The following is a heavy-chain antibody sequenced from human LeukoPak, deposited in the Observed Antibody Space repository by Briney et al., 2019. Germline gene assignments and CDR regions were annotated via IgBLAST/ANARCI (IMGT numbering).Heavy chain of an antibody. CDR2: IYTSGST. Sequence: SETLSLTCTVSGGSISSYYWSWIRQPPGKGLEWIGRIYTSGSTNYNPSLKSRVTISVDTSKNQFSLKLSSVTAADTAVYYCARDRMLQRGYYYYYYMDVWGKGTTVTVSS. J-gene: IGHJ6*03. CDR3: ARDRMLQRGYYYYYYMDV. CDR1: GGSISSYY. V-gene: IGHV4-4*08. D-gene: IGHD2-8*01.